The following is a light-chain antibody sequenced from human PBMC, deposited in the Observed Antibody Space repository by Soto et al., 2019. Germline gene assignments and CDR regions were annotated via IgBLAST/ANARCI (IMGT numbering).Light chain of an antibody. CDR1: QSVDIN. Sequence: EIVLTQSPATLSVSPGERVTLSCRASQSVDINLAWYQQKPGQAPRLLIYGASTRXTDMPGRFSGRGAGAEFTLTISSLQSEDFAVYYCQQYRSWPRTFGQGTKVDIK. J-gene: IGKJ1*01. CDR2: GAS. CDR3: QQYRSWPRT. V-gene: IGKV3-15*01.